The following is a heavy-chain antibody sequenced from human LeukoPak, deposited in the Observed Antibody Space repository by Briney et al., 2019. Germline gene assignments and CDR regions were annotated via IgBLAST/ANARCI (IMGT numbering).Heavy chain of an antibody. CDR1: GGSISSSSYY. CDR2: IYYSGST. CDR3: ARQRLLWFGEARFDP. D-gene: IGHD3-10*01. V-gene: IGHV4-39*01. Sequence: SETLSHTCTVSGGSISSSSYYWGWIRQPPGKGLEWIGSIYYSGSTYYNPSLKSRVTISVDTSKNQFSLKLSSVTAADTAVYYCARQRLLWFGEARFDPWGQGTLVTVSS. J-gene: IGHJ5*02.